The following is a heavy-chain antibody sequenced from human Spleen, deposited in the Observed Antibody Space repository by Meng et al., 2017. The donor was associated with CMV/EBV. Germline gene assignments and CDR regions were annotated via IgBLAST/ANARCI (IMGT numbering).Heavy chain of an antibody. CDR3: ARDRGPIIPGIRLDY. CDR2: IGANNGNT. Sequence: ASVKVSCKASGYTFTNFYIHWVRQAPGQGPEWMGWIGANNGNTHYARKFRDRFTLTTDTSTSTAYMELRSLRSDDTAFYYCARDRGPIIPGIRLDYWGQGTQVTVSS. V-gene: IGHV1-18*01. J-gene: IGHJ4*02. D-gene: IGHD3-16*01. CDR1: GYTFTNFY.